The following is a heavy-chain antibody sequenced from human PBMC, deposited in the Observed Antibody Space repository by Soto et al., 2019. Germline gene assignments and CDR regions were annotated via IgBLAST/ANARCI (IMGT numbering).Heavy chain of an antibody. D-gene: IGHD3-10*01. CDR3: AAITYGSGSYYNSANFDY. CDR2: INAGNGNT. Sequence: GASVEVSCKASGYTFTSYAMHWVRQAPAQRLEWMGWINAGNGNTKYSQKFQGRVTITRDTSASTAYMELSSLRSEDTAVYYCAAITYGSGSYYNSANFDYWGQGTLVTVSS. CDR1: GYTFTSYA. V-gene: IGHV1-3*01. J-gene: IGHJ4*02.